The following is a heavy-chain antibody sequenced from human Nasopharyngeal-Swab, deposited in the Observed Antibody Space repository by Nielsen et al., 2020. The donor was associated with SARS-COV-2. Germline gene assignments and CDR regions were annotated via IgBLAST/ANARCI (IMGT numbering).Heavy chain of an antibody. CDR3: VRAEGVATSFKYYFQYGMDV. D-gene: IGHD5-12*01. CDR2: IYPRDSDT. J-gene: IGHJ6*02. V-gene: IGHV5-51*01. CDR1: GSSSTSYW. Sequence: GGSLRLSCQGSGSSSTSYWVAWVRQMPGKGLEWIGIIYPRDSDTRYSPSFQGQVTISADKSISTTYLQWSSLKASDTDMYYCVRAEGVATSFKYYFQYGMDVWGQGTMVTVPS.